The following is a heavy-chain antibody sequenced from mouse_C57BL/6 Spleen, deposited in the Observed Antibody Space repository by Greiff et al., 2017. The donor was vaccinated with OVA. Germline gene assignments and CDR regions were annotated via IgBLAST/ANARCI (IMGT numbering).Heavy chain of an antibody. V-gene: IGHV1-52*01. J-gene: IGHJ4*01. Sequence: QVQLQQPGAELVRPGSSVKLSCKASGYTFTSYWMHWVKQRPIQGLEWIGNIDPSDSETHYNQKFKDKATLTVDKSSSTAYMQLSSLTSEDSAVYYCARSPYYDYDARYAMDYWGQGTSVTVSS. D-gene: IGHD2-4*01. CDR3: ARSPYYDYDARYAMDY. CDR2: IDPSDSET. CDR1: GYTFTSYW.